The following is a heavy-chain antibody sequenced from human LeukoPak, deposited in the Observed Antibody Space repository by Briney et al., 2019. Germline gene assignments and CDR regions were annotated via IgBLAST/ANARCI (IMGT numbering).Heavy chain of an antibody. V-gene: IGHV3-7*01. Sequence: GGSLRLSCAGSGFTFSSYWMSWVRQAPGKGLEWVANIKQDGSEKYYVDSVKGRFTITRDNAKNSLFLQMNSLRVEDTAVYYCVRYRAFDIWGQGTMVTVSS. CDR2: IKQDGSEK. CDR3: VRYRAFDI. CDR1: GFTFSSYW. J-gene: IGHJ3*02.